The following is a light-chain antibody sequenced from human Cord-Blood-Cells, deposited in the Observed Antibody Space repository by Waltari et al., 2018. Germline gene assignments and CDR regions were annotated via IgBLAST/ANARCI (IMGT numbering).Light chain of an antibody. CDR2: DAS. Sequence: DIQMTQSPSSLSASLGDRVTITCQASQDISNYLNWYQQKPGKAPKLLIYDASNLETGVPSRFSGSGSGTDFTFTISSLQPEDIATYYCQQYDNRSIFTFGPGTKVDIK. V-gene: IGKV1-33*01. J-gene: IGKJ3*01. CDR3: QQYDNRSIFT. CDR1: QDISNY.